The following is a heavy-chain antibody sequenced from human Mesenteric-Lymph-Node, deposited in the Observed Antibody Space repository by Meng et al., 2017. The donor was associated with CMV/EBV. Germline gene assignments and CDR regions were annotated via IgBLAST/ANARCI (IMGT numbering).Heavy chain of an antibody. Sequence: GESLKISCAASGFVFDYYSMNWVRQAPGKGLEWVSAISGSGAGTYYADSVKGRFTISRDNSKNTLYLQMNSLRAEDTAVYYCATTTGTTTYYYYGMDVWGQGTTVTVSS. CDR3: ATTTGTTTYYYYGMDV. CDR2: ISGSGAGT. J-gene: IGHJ6*02. CDR1: GFVFDYYS. V-gene: IGHV3-23*01. D-gene: IGHD1-7*01.